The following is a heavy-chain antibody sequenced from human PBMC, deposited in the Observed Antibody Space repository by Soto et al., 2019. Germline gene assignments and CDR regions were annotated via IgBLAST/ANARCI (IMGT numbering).Heavy chain of an antibody. CDR3: ARVRQLRFLEWLVPVMDV. D-gene: IGHD3-3*01. CDR2: INHSGST. J-gene: IGHJ6*03. V-gene: IGHV4-34*01. Sequence: QVQLQQWGAGLLKPSETLSLTCAVYGGSFSGYYWSWIRQPPGKGLEWIGEINHSGSTNYNPSLKSRVTISVDTSKNQFSLKLSSVTAADTAVYYCARVRQLRFLEWLVPVMDVWGKGTTVTVSS. CDR1: GGSFSGYY.